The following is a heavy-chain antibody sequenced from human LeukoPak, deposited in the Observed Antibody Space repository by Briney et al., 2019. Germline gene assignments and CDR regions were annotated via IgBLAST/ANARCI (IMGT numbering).Heavy chain of an antibody. D-gene: IGHD3-10*01. Sequence: ASVKVSCKASGYTFTGYYIHWVRQAPGQGLEWMGWINPNSGGTDYAQKFQGRVTMTSDTSISTAYMELSRLRSDDTAVYYCARDFGYGSGSYSFDYWGQGTLVTVSS. V-gene: IGHV1-2*02. CDR1: GYTFTGYY. CDR3: ARDFGYGSGSYSFDY. CDR2: INPNSGGT. J-gene: IGHJ4*02.